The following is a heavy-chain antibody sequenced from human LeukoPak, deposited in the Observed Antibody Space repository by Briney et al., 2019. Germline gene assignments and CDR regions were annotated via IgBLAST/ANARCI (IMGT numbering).Heavy chain of an antibody. J-gene: IGHJ5*02. CDR2: YSGST. CDR3: ARHEAWFDP. V-gene: IGHV4-59*08. Sequence: SETLSLTCTVSGTPIRSYHWSWIRQPPGKGLEWIGSYSGSTNYNPSLQSRVTISVDTSKNQFSLRLSSVTAADTAVYYCARHEAWFDPWGQGTLVTVSS. CDR1: GTPIRSYH.